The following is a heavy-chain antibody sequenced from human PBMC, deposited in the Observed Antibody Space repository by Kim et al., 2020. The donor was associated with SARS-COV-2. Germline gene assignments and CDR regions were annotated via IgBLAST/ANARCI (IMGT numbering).Heavy chain of an antibody. J-gene: IGHJ4*02. Sequence: SGPTLVNPTQTLTLTCTFSGFSLSTSGMCVSWVRQPPGKALEWLARIDWDDDRYYSTSLKTRLTISKDTSKNQVVLTMTNMDPVDTASYYCARIRCSCCSSSCQAAYFDYWGQGTLVTVSS. CDR1: GFSLSTSGMC. D-gene: IGHD2-2*01. CDR2: IDWDDDR. CDR3: ARIRCSCCSSSCQAAYFDY. V-gene: IGHV2-70*11.